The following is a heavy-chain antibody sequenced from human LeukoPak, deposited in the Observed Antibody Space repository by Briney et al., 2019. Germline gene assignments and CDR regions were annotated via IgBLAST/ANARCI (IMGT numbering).Heavy chain of an antibody. CDR1: GFTFSSYE. Sequence: GALRLSCAASGFTFSSYEMNWVRQSPGKGLEWIGSLYHTGTTYYNPSLKSRVTMSVDTSKNQFSLNLKSVTAADTAVCYCAKDRLHRDYFAYWGQGTLVTVSS. D-gene: IGHD4-11*01. V-gene: IGHV4-38-2*02. CDR3: AKDRLHRDYFAY. J-gene: IGHJ4*02. CDR2: LYHTGTT.